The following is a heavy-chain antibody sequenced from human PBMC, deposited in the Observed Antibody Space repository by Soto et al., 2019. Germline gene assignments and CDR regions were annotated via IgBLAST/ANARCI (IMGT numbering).Heavy chain of an antibody. CDR1: GFTFSSYS. J-gene: IGHJ4*02. V-gene: IGHV3-48*01. D-gene: IGHD6-19*01. Sequence: GGSLRLSCAASGFTFSSYSMNWVRQAPGKGLEWVSYISSSSSTIYYADSVKGRFTISRDNAKNSLYLQMNSLRAEDTAVYYCARVVSDSSGWYRVDYWGQGTLVTVSS. CDR3: ARVVSDSSGWYRVDY. CDR2: ISSSSSTI.